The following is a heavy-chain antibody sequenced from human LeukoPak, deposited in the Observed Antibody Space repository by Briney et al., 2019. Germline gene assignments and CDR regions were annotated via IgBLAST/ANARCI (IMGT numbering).Heavy chain of an antibody. D-gene: IGHD1-26*01. CDR2: IYSGGST. V-gene: IGHV3-66*02. CDR1: GFTVSSNY. Sequence: GGSLRLSCAVSGFTVSSNYMSWVRQAPGKGLEWVSVIYSGGSTYYADSVKGRFTISRDNSKNTLYLQMNSLRAEDTAVYYCARVGVGNWFDPWGQGTLVTVSS. CDR3: ARVGVGNWFDP. J-gene: IGHJ5*02.